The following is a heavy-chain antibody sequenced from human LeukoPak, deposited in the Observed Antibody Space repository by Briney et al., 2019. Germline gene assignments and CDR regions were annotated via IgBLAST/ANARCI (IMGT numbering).Heavy chain of an antibody. CDR2: ISSSGSTI. J-gene: IGHJ3*02. CDR1: GFTFSSYE. V-gene: IGHV3-48*03. D-gene: IGHD1-26*01. Sequence: QPGGSLRLSCAASGFTFSSYEMNWVRQAPGKGLEWVSYISSSGSTIYYADSVKGRFTISRDNAKNSLYLQMNSLRAEDTAVYYCASGIVGANDAFDIWGQGTMVTVSS. CDR3: ASGIVGANDAFDI.